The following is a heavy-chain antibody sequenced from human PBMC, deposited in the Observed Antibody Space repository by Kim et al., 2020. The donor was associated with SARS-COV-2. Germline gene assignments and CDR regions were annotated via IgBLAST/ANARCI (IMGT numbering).Heavy chain of an antibody. CDR2: TSGHGSGE. CDR1: EFTFSSHW. Sequence: GGSLRLSCADSEFTFSSHWMSWVRQAPGKGLEWVASTSGHGSGEYYVDSVRGRFTISRDNAKNSVFLQMNRLRAEDTAVYYCARLISEIESHRIGVYFHPWGQGTLVTVSS. CDR3: ARLISEIESHRIGVYFHP. J-gene: IGHJ1*01. D-gene: IGHD3-10*01. V-gene: IGHV3-7*01.